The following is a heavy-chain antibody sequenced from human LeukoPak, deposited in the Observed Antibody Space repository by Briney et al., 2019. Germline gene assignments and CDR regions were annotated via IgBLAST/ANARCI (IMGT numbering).Heavy chain of an antibody. V-gene: IGHV1-8*02. D-gene: IGHD2-21*01. CDR2: MNPNSGDT. J-gene: IGHJ5*02. CDR3: AALLWWDQNWFDP. CDR1: GYTFTIYD. Sequence: ASVKVSFKTSGYTFTIYDINWVRQATGQGLEWMGWMNPNSGDTGYAQKFQGRVTMTRDMSTSTVYMELSSLRSEDTAVYYCAALLWWDQNWFDPWGQGTLVTVSS.